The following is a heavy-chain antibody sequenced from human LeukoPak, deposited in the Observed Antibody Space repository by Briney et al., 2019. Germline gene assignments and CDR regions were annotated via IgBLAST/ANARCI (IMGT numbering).Heavy chain of an antibody. D-gene: IGHD3-22*01. Sequence: GASVKVSCKASGCTFTGYYMHWVRQAPGQGLEWMGWINPNSGGTNYAQKFQGRVTMTRDTSIRTAYMELSRLRSDDTAVYYCARDVSDYYDSSGYYNWFDPWRQGTLVTVSS. J-gene: IGHJ5*02. CDR3: ARDVSDYYDSSGYYNWFDP. CDR1: GCTFTGYY. V-gene: IGHV1-2*02. CDR2: INPNSGGT.